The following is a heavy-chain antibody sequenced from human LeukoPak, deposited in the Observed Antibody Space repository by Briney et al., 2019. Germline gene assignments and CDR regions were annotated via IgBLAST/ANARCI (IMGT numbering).Heavy chain of an antibody. CDR3: AKYPRVYSYALFDY. J-gene: IGHJ4*02. Sequence: GGSLRLSCAASGFTFSSYGMHWVRQAPGKGLEWVAFIRYDGSNKYYADSVKGRFTISRDNSKNTLYLQMNSLRAEDTAVYYCAKYPRVYSYALFDYWGQGTLVTVSS. CDR2: IRYDGSNK. V-gene: IGHV3-30*02. D-gene: IGHD5-18*01. CDR1: GFTFSSYG.